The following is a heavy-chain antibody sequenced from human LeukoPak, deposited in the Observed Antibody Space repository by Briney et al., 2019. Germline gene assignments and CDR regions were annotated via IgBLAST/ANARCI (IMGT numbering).Heavy chain of an antibody. CDR2: ISSGDRT. V-gene: IGHV3-23*01. CDR1: GFTFSSYA. Sequence: GGSLRLSCAASGFTFSSYAMNWVRQAPGKGLEWVAGISSGDRTFHAESVKGRFAISRDKSKDTLYLQMNSLRAEDTAVYYCAKDATASPYFHWFDNWGQGTQVIVSS. CDR3: AKDATASPYFHWFDN. J-gene: IGHJ4*02. D-gene: IGHD3-9*01.